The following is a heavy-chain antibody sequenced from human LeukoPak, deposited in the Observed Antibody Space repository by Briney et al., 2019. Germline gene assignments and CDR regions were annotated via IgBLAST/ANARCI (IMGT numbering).Heavy chain of an antibody. J-gene: IGHJ6*03. V-gene: IGHV4-34*01. CDR1: GGSFSGYY. CDR3: ARRYDFWSGYYHYYYYYMDV. Sequence: PSETLSLTCAVYGGSFSGYYWSWIRQPPGKGLEWIGEINHSGSTNYNPSLKSRVTISVDTSKNQFSLKLSSVTAADTAVYYCARRYDFWSGYYHYYYYYMDVWGKGTTATVSS. D-gene: IGHD3-3*01. CDR2: INHSGST.